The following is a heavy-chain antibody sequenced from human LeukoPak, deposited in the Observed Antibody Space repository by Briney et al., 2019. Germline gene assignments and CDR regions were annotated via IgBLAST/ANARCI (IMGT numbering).Heavy chain of an antibody. CDR2: INPSGGST. J-gene: IGHJ4*02. Sequence: ASVKVSCKASGYTFTSYYMHWVRQAPGQGLEWMGIINPSGGSTSYAQKFQGRVTMTRDTSTSTVYMELSSLRSEDTAVYYCARTRISTYYYDSSGYYDYWGQGTLVTVSS. CDR3: ARTRISTYYYDSSGYYDY. V-gene: IGHV1-46*01. D-gene: IGHD3-22*01. CDR1: GYTFTSYY.